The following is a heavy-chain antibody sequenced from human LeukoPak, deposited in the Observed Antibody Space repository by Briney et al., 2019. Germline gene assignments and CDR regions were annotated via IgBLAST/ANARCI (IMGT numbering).Heavy chain of an antibody. D-gene: IGHD6-13*01. Sequence: GGSLRLSCAASGFTFSSYGMHWVRQAPGKGLEWVAVISYDGSNKYYADSVKGRFTISRDNSKNTLHLQMNSLRAEDTAVYYCAKDHGGIAIWGQGTMVTVSS. J-gene: IGHJ3*02. CDR1: GFTFSSYG. CDR2: ISYDGSNK. V-gene: IGHV3-30*18. CDR3: AKDHGGIAI.